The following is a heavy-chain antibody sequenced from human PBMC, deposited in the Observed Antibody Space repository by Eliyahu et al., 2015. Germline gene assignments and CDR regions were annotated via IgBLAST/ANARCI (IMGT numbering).Heavy chain of an antibody. CDR3: VWGLNTXDY. J-gene: IGHJ4*02. CDR1: GFXFSTFA. V-gene: IGHV3-23*01. Sequence: EVQLLDSGGGLVQPGGSLXLSXAASGFXFSTFAMXWXRQSPGKGLGGVXAISGSGDSTYYADSVKGRFTISRDNSKNMLYLQMNSLRAEDTAVYYCVWGLNTXDYWGQGTLVTVSP. CDR2: ISGSGDST. D-gene: IGHD1-26*01.